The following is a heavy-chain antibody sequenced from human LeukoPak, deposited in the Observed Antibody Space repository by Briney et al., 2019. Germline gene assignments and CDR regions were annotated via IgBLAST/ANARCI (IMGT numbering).Heavy chain of an antibody. V-gene: IGHV3-20*04. D-gene: IGHD3-10*01. CDR2: INWNGDRT. CDR1: GFNFDDYG. Sequence: GGSLRLSCAASGFNFDDYGMTWVRQRPGKGLEWVSDINWNGDRTEYGDSVKGRFTISRDNAKNSLYLQMNSLRAEDTAVYYCARYNYGSDYWGQGTLVTVSS. J-gene: IGHJ4*02. CDR3: ARYNYGSDY.